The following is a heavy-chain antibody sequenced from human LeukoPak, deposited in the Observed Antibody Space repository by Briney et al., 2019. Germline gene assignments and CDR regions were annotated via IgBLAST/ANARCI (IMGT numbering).Heavy chain of an antibody. J-gene: IGHJ6*03. CDR1: GGSFSGYY. Sequence: PSESLSLTCAVYGGSFSGYYWSWIRQPPGKGLEWIGEINHSGSTNYNPSLKSRVTISVDTSKNQFSLKLSSVTAADTAVYYCARLRVLLWFGESLSMDVWGKGTTVTVSS. CDR3: ARLRVLLWFGESLSMDV. CDR2: INHSGST. V-gene: IGHV4-34*01. D-gene: IGHD3-10*01.